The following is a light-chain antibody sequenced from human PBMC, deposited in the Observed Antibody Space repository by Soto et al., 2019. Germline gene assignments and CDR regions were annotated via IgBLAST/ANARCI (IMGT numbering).Light chain of an antibody. CDR1: QDINNF. V-gene: IGKV1-17*03. CDR2: AAS. CDR3: LQHTNFPLT. J-gene: IGKJ5*01. Sequence: DIQMTQSPSTLPASLGDRVTITCRASQDINNFLAWYQQEPGKVPRLLIYAASTLHTGVPSRFSGSGSGTDFTLTISSLQPEDFATYYCLQHTNFPLTFGQGTRLEIK.